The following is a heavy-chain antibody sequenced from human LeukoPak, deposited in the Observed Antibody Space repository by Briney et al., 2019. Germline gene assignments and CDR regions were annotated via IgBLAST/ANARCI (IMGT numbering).Heavy chain of an antibody. CDR2: INHSRST. D-gene: IGHD3-10*01. J-gene: IGHJ3*02. CDR3: ARGRAGEILYAFDI. Sequence: PSEILSLTCAVYGGSFSGYYWSWIRQPPGKGLEWIGEINHSRSTSYNPSLKSRVTISVDTSKNQFSLKLSSVTAADTAVYYCARGRAGEILYAFDIWGQGTMVTVSS. CDR1: GGSFSGYY. V-gene: IGHV4-34*01.